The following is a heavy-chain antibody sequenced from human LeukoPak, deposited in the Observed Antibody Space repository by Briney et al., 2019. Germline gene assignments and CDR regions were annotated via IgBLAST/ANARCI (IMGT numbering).Heavy chain of an antibody. J-gene: IGHJ5*02. D-gene: IGHD1-1*01. CDR1: GDSISGSDYY. CDR2: IWYSGSA. Sequence: SETLSLTCNVSGDSISGSDYYWGRMRQPPGKGLEWIANIWYSGSAYYNPSLQSRVTITVDTSKNQFSLNVKSVTAGDSAVYYCLRHAGGIILTWGQGTRVAVSS. CDR3: LRHAGGIILT. V-gene: IGHV4-39*01.